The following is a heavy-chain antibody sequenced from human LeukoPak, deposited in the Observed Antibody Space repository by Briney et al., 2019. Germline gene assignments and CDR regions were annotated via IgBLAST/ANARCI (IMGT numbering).Heavy chain of an antibody. CDR1: GYTFTGYY. CDR3: ARRQGEPNIFDY. V-gene: IGHV1-2*06. D-gene: IGHD3-16*01. Sequence: GASVKVSCKASGYTFTGYYMHWVRQARGQGLEWMGRINPNSGGTNYAQKFQGRVTMTRDTSIITAYMELSRLRSDDTAVYYCARRQGEPNIFDYWGQGTLVTVSS. J-gene: IGHJ4*02. CDR2: INPNSGGT.